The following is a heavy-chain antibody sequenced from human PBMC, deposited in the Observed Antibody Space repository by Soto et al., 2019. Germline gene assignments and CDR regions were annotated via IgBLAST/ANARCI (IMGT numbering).Heavy chain of an antibody. CDR1: GFTFNSYA. D-gene: IGHD2-15*01. CDR2: IGGTGSST. V-gene: IGHV3-23*01. CDR3: AKSLGYCSGNSCVGYYYYIDV. J-gene: IGHJ6*03. Sequence: EVQLLESGGGLVQPGGSLRLSCAASGFTFNSYAMIWVRQAPGKGLEWVSGIGGTGSSTYYGDSVKGRFTISRDNSKNTLYLQMNSLRADDTAVYYCAKSLGYCSGNSCVGYYYYIDVWGKGTTVTVSS.